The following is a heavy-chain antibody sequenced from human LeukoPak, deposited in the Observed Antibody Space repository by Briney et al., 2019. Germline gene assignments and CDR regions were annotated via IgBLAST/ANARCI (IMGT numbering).Heavy chain of an antibody. CDR2: IIPIFGTA. CDR3: ARDHQLSGFFDP. CDR1: GGTFSSYA. V-gene: IGHV1-69*13. D-gene: IGHD1-1*01. Sequence: ASVKVSCKASGGTFSSYAISWVRQAPGQGLEWMGGIIPIFGTANYAQKFQGRVTIIADESTSTAYMELSSLRSEDTAVYYCARDHQLSGFFDPWGQGTLVTVSS. J-gene: IGHJ5*02.